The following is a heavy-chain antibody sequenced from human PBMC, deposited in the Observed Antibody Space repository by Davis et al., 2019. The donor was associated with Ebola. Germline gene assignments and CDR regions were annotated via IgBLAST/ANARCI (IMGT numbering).Heavy chain of an antibody. CDR2: ISAYNGNT. J-gene: IGHJ1*01. Sequence: ASVKVSCKASGYTFTSYGISWVRQAPGQGLERMGWISAYNGNTNYAQKLQGRVTMTTDTSTSTAYMELRSLRSDDTAVYYCARTYYYDSSGYYSGGYFQHWGQGTLVTVSS. V-gene: IGHV1-18*01. CDR1: GYTFTSYG. CDR3: ARTYYYDSSGYYSGGYFQH. D-gene: IGHD3-22*01.